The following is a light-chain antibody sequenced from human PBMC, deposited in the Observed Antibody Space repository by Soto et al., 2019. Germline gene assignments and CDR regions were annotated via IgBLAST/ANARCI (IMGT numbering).Light chain of an antibody. CDR1: SSDVGGFNY. J-gene: IGLJ1*01. CDR2: DVT. Sequence: QSVLTQPASGSGSPGQSITISCTGTSSDVGGFNYVSWYQQHPGKAPKLMIYDVTNRPSGVSYRFSGSKSGTTASLTISGLQAEDEAEYYCNSYTSSSTYVFGTGTKVTVL. CDR3: NSYTSSSTYV. V-gene: IGLV2-14*03.